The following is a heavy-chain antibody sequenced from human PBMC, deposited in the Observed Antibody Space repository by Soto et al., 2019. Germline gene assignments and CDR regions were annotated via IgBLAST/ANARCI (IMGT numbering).Heavy chain of an antibody. D-gene: IGHD2-21*02. Sequence: EVQLLDSGGGLVQTGGSLRVSCVASGFIFSNYAMRWFREAPGKGLEWVSCISGGGGSTYYTDSVKGRFTISRDKSKNTLDVQKNRLRDEDTAIYYCATEPISAGDYNWFEQWGQGTLGTVSS. CDR3: ATEPISAGDYNWFEQ. J-gene: IGHJ5*02. V-gene: IGHV3-23*01. CDR1: GFIFSNYA. CDR2: ISGGGGST.